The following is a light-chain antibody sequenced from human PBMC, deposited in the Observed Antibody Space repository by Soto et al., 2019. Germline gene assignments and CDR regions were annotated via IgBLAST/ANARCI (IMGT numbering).Light chain of an antibody. CDR1: SSDVGSYNL. CDR3: CSYAGSSTLV. V-gene: IGLV2-23*02. CDR2: EVT. J-gene: IGLJ2*01. Sequence: QPVLTQPASVSGSPGQSITISCTGTSSDVGSYNLVSWYQQYPGKAPKLMIYEVTQRPSGVSNRFSGSKSGNTASLTISGLQAEDEADYYCCSYAGSSTLVFGGGTKLTVL.